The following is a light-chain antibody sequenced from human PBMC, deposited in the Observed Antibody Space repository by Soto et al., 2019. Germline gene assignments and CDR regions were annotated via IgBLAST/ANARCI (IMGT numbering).Light chain of an antibody. CDR2: DVS. J-gene: IGLJ1*01. CDR3: SSYTSSSTPLYV. CDR1: SSDVGGYNY. Sequence: QSALTQPASVSGSPGQSITISRTGTSSDVGGYNYVSWHQQHPGKAPKLMIYDVSNRPSGVSNRFSGSKSGNTASLTISGLQAEDEADYYCSSYTSSSTPLYVFGTGTKVTVL. V-gene: IGLV2-14*01.